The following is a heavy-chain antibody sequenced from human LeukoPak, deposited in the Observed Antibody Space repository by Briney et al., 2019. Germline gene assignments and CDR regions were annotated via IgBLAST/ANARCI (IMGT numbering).Heavy chain of an antibody. D-gene: IGHD3-9*01. CDR3: AKDSRWRATGYYGY. J-gene: IGHJ4*02. CDR1: GFTFSSYA. CDR2: ISGSGGST. Sequence: GGSLRLSCAASGFTFSSYAMSWVRQAPGKGLELVSAISGSGGSTYYADSVKGRFTISRDNSKNTLYLQMNSLRAEDTAVYYCAKDSRWRATGYYGYWGQGTLVTVSS. V-gene: IGHV3-23*01.